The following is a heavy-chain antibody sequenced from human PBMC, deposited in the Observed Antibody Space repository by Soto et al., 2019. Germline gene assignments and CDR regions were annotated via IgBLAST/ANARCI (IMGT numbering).Heavy chain of an antibody. CDR2: INHSGST. J-gene: IGHJ4*02. Sequence: SETLSLTCAVYGGSFSGYYWSWIRQPPGKGLEWIGEINHSGSTNYNPSLKSRVTISVDTSKNQFSLKLSSVTAADTAVYYCARGTQYYDYVWGSYRFIPLKYDYWGQGTLVTVS. D-gene: IGHD3-16*02. CDR3: ARGTQYYDYVWGSYRFIPLKYDY. CDR1: GGSFSGYY. V-gene: IGHV4-34*01.